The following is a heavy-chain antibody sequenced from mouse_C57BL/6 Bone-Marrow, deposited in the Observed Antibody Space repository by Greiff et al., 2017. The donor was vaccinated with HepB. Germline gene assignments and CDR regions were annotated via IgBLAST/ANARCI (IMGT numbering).Heavy chain of an antibody. CDR3: ARETSGYPYYYAMDY. CDR1: GYTFTSYG. V-gene: IGHV1-81*01. Sequence: QVQLKQSGAELARPGASVKLSCKASGYTFTSYGISWVKQRTGQGLEWIGEIYPRSGNTYYNEKFKGKATLTADKSSSTAYMELRSLTSEDSAVYFCARETSGYPYYYAMDYWGQGTSVTVSS. D-gene: IGHD3-2*02. J-gene: IGHJ4*01. CDR2: IYPRSGNT.